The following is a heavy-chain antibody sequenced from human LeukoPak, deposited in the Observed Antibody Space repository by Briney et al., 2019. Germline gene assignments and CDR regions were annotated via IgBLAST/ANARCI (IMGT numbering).Heavy chain of an antibody. CDR2: INHSGST. V-gene: IGHV4-34*01. Sequence: TSETLSLTCAVYGGSFSGYYWSWIRQPPGKGLEWIGEINHSGSTNYNPSLKSRVTISVDTSKNQFSPKLSSVTAADTAVYYCATTHPTRITMVRGVHNWFDPWGQGTLVTVSS. J-gene: IGHJ5*02. CDR1: GGSFSGYY. CDR3: ATTHPTRITMVRGVHNWFDP. D-gene: IGHD3-10*01.